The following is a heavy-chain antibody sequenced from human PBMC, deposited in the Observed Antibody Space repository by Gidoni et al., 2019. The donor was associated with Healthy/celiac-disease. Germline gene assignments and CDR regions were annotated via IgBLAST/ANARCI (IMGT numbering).Heavy chain of an antibody. CDR2: ISSSSSTI. CDR1: RFPFSSYS. CDR3: ARYSSSWLGSFDY. D-gene: IGHD6-13*01. J-gene: IGHJ4*02. Sequence: EVQLVESGGRLVQPGGSLRLSCAASRFPFSSYSMNWVRQAPGKGLEWVSYISSSSSTIYYADSVKGRFTISRDNAKNSLYLQMNSLRDEDTAVYYCARYSSSWLGSFDYWGQGTLVTVSS. V-gene: IGHV3-48*02.